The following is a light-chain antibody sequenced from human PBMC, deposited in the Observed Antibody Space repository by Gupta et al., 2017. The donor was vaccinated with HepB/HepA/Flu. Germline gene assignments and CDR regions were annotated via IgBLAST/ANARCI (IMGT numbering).Light chain of an antibody. CDR2: AAS. Sequence: DTQRSQTPSSLFASVRDRVTITCRASQSISRYLSWYQKKAGKAPHLLIYAASKLESGVPSRFSGSGSGTDFTLTITSLQPEDFATYYCQQSYTIPRTFGEGTKV. CDR1: QSISRY. J-gene: IGKJ1*01. CDR3: QQSYTIPRT. V-gene: IGKV1-39*01.